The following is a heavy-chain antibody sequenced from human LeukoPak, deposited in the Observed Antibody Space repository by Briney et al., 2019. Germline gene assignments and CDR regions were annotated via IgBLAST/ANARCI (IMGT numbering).Heavy chain of an antibody. CDR3: ALSRGGYYDSRSPSWAFDI. CDR1: GGSISSYY. CDR2: IYNSGST. V-gene: IGHV4-59*01. Sequence: SETLSLTCTVSGGSISSYYWSWIRQPPGKGLEWIGYIYNSGSTNYNPSLKSRVTMSGDTSKNQFSLKLSSVTAADTAVYYCALSRGGYYDSRSPSWAFDIWGHGTMVTVSS. D-gene: IGHD3-22*01. J-gene: IGHJ3*02.